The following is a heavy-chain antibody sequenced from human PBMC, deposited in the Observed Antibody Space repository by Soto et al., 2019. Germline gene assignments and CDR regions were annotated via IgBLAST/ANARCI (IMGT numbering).Heavy chain of an antibody. J-gene: IGHJ6*02. CDR3: AKTAALTGYYYYGMDV. CDR1: GGTFSSYA. D-gene: IGHD6-13*01. V-gene: IGHV1-69*01. CDR2: IIPLFGTA. Sequence: QVQLVQSGAEVKKPGSSVKVSCKASGGTFSSYAISWVRQAPGQGLEWMGGIIPLFGTANYAQKLQGRVTITADEATSTASTELRSLRSEDTAVYYCAKTAALTGYYYYGMDVWGQGTTVTVSS.